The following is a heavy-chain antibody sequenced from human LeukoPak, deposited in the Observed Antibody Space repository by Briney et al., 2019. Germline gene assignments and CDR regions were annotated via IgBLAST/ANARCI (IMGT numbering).Heavy chain of an antibody. V-gene: IGHV4-39*07. CDR3: AGTGIAVA. J-gene: IGHJ4*02. Sequence: SETLSLTCTVSGGSIRTSSYYWGWLRQPPGKGLEWIGSIYLSGSTYYNPSLKSRVTISVDTSNNQYSLKLSSVTAADTAVYYCAGTGIAVAWGQGTLVTVSS. CDR1: GGSIRTSSYY. D-gene: IGHD6-19*01. CDR2: IYLSGST.